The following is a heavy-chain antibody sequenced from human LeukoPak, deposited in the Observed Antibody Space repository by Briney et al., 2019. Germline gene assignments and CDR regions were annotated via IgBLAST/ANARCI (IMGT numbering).Heavy chain of an antibody. J-gene: IGHJ5*02. CDR3: AKDTESYGSGWFDP. V-gene: IGHV3-23*01. CDR1: GFTFSSYS. Sequence: PGGSLRLSCAASGFTFSSYSMSWVRQAPGKGLEWVSAISGSGGSTYYADSVKGRFTISRDNSKNTLYLQMNSLRAEDTAVYYCAKDTESYGSGWFDPWGQGTLVTVSS. CDR2: ISGSGGST. D-gene: IGHD5-18*01.